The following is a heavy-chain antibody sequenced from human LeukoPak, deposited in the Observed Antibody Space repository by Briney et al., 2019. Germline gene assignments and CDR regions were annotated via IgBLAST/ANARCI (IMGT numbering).Heavy chain of an antibody. CDR1: GFTFSSYA. V-gene: IGHV3-23*01. D-gene: IGHD6-19*01. J-gene: IGHJ4*02. Sequence: GGSLRPSCAASGFTFSSYAMSWVRQAPGKGLEWVSAISGSGGSTYYADSVKGRFTISRDNSKNTLYLQMNSLRAEDTAVYYCITVAVNLAVNDYWGQGTLVTVSS. CDR3: ITVAVNLAVNDY. CDR2: ISGSGGST.